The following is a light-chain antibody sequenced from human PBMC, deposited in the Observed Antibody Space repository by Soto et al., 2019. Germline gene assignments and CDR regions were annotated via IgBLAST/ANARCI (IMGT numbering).Light chain of an antibody. J-gene: IGKJ1*01. Sequence: DIQMTQSTSALSASVGGRVTIPGQASQDIRNYLNWYKQKPGKAPTVLIYASSTLQSGVPSRVRGSGSGTDFTLTISNLQPEDFETYYCQQSYSTPLTFGQGTKVDIK. V-gene: IGKV1-39*01. CDR3: QQSYSTPLT. CDR2: ASS. CDR1: QDIRNY.